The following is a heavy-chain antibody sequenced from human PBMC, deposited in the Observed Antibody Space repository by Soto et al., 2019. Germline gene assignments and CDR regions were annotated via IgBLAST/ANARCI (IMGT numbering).Heavy chain of an antibody. J-gene: IGHJ4*02. V-gene: IGHV1-69*09. CDR1: GIMSSGYG. CDR2: INPILDST. Sequence: QEQVVQSSPAMKETGSSVKVSCRASGIMSSGYGFSWVRQAPGQGLEWVGMINPILDSTHYAQNLQVRVSLSVDKSRDTDYLDVPSLSLEHTAIYFFATMKRARLVSWGRRTVVTISS. CDR3: ATMKRARLVS. D-gene: IGHD6-25*01.